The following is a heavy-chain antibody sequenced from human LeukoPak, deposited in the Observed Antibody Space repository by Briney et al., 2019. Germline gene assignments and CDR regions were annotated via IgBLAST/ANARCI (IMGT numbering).Heavy chain of an antibody. CDR3: AKGSSGYFADL. Sequence: GGSLRLCCTASGFIFNNFGLMWVRQAPGKGLEWVSAISNDGGGTTYADFVKGRFTISRDNSKNTLFLQMNSLRAEDTALYYCAKGSSGYFADLWGQGTLVTVSS. CDR1: GFIFNNFG. V-gene: IGHV3-23*01. CDR2: ISNDGGGT. D-gene: IGHD3-22*01. J-gene: IGHJ5*02.